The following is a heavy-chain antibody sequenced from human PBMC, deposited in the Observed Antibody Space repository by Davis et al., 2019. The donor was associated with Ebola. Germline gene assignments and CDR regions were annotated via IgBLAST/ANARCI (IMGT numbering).Heavy chain of an antibody. CDR2: IYYGGNT. CDR3: ARQNVAVVPAPDY. J-gene: IGHJ4*01. Sequence: SETLSLTCTVSGGSISSYYWSWIRQPPGKGLEWIGSIYYGGNTYYSPSLKSRVTMSVDTSKNQFSLKLRSVTAADTAVYYCARQNVAVVPAPDYWGQGTLVTVSS. D-gene: IGHD2-15*01. CDR1: GGSISSYY. V-gene: IGHV4-39*01.